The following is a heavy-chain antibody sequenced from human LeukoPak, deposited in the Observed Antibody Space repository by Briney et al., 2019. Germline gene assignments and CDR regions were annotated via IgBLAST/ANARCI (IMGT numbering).Heavy chain of an antibody. J-gene: IGHJ4*02. CDR2: IIPIFGTA. V-gene: IGHV1-69*13. D-gene: IGHD3-22*01. CDR1: GYTFTSYY. Sequence: GASVKVSCKASGYTFTSYYMHWVRQAPGQGLEWMGGIIPIFGTANYAQKFQGRVTITADESTSTAYMELSSLRSEDTAVYYCASCEPHEPIKLYYYDSSGYSPYYWGQGTLVTVSS. CDR3: ASCEPHEPIKLYYYDSSGYSPYY.